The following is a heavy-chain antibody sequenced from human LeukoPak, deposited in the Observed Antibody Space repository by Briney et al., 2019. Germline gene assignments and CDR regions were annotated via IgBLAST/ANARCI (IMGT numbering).Heavy chain of an antibody. Sequence: SETLSLTCTVSGASINNDTHYWGWIRQPPGKGLEWIGNVYFTGTTYSPPSLKSRVSMSVDTSKSQFSLKLSSVTAADTAVYYCARQTVGATTGFDYWGQGTLVTVSS. V-gene: IGHV4-39*01. CDR3: ARQTVGATTGFDY. CDR1: GASINNDTHY. J-gene: IGHJ4*02. D-gene: IGHD1-26*01. CDR2: VYFTGTT.